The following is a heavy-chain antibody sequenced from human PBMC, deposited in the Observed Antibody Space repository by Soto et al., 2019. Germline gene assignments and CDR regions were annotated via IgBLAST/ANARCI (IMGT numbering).Heavy chain of an antibody. Sequence: PGESLKISCKASGYIFTTYWIGWVRQMPGKGLEWMGIIYPDDSDTRYSPSFQGQVTMSADKSSTTAYLQWSSLEASDTAMYYCARQGITLPRLYCGGDCPHFDYWGQGTLVTVSS. CDR2: IYPDDSDT. CDR3: ARQGITLPRLYCGGDCPHFDY. CDR1: GYIFTTYW. D-gene: IGHD2-21*02. J-gene: IGHJ4*02. V-gene: IGHV5-51*01.